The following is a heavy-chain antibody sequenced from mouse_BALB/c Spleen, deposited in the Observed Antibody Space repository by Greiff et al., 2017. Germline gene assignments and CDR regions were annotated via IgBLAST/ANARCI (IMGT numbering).Heavy chain of an antibody. D-gene: IGHD2-1*01. CDR2: INPSTGYT. V-gene: IGHV1-7*01. J-gene: IGHJ2*01. CDR3: ARHYGNGYFDY. Sequence: QVQLQQSGAELAKPGASVKMSCKASGYTFTSYWMHWVKQRPGQGLEWIGYINPSTGYTEYNQKFKDKATLTADKSSSTAYMQLSSLTSEDSAVYYSARHYGNGYFDYWGQGTTLTVSS. CDR1: GYTFTSYW.